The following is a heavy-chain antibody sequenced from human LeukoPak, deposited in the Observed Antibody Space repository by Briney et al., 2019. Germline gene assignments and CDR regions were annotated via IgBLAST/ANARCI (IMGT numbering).Heavy chain of an antibody. D-gene: IGHD5-12*01. CDR2: INQGGSVK. J-gene: IGHJ4*02. V-gene: IGHV3-7*01. Sequence: PGGSLRLSCAASGFSLRDFWMTWVRQAPGKGLEWVASINQGGSVKYYVDSVKGRFTISRDDAKSSLYVQMNSLRDEDTAVYYCARFGYSGWNLEYWGQGTLVTVSS. CDR1: GFSLRDFW. CDR3: ARFGYSGWNLEY.